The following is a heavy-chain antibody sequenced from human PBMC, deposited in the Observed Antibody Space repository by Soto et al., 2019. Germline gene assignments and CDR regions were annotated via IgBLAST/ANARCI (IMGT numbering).Heavy chain of an antibody. CDR2: IVVGSGNT. CDR3: AARPPNYSSGWYRIDY. CDR1: GFTFTSSA. Sequence: SVKVSCKASGFTFTSSAVQWVRQARGQRLEWIGWIVVGSGNTNYAQKFQERVTITRDMSTSTAYMELSSLRSEDTAVYYCAARPPNYSSGWYRIDYWGQGTLVTVSS. J-gene: IGHJ4*02. D-gene: IGHD6-19*01. V-gene: IGHV1-58*01.